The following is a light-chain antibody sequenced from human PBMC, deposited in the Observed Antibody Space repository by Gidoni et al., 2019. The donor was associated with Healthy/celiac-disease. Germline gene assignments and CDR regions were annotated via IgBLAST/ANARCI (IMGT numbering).Light chain of an antibody. CDR1: KLGDKY. V-gene: IGLV3-1*01. CDR2: QDS. CDR3: QAWDSSTHVV. J-gene: IGLJ2*01. Sequence: SYELTQPPSVSVSPGQTASITCSGGKLGDKYACWYQQKPGQSPVLVIYQDSKRPSGIPGRFSGSNSGNTATLTISGTQAMDEADYYCQAWDSSTHVVFGGGTKLTVL.